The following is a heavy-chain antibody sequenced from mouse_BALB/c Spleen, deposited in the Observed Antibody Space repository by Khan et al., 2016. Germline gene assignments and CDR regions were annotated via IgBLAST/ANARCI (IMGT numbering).Heavy chain of an antibody. CDR2: ISHSGST. V-gene: IGHV3-8*02. CDR3: ACSDYDGGGYFDV. J-gene: IGHJ1*01. CDR1: GDSITSGY. Sequence: EVQLQESGPSLVKPSQTLSLTCSVTGDSITSGYWNWIRKFPGNKLEYMGYISHSGSTNYNPSLKSRISITRDTSKNQYYLQLNSVTTEDTAAYYCACSDYDGGGYFDVWCAGTSVTVSS. D-gene: IGHD2-4*01.